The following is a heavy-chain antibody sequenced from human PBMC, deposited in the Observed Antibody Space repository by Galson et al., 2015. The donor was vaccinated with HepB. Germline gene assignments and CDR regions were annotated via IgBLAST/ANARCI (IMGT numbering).Heavy chain of an antibody. CDR2: ISGSGGST. J-gene: IGHJ6*02. CDR3: AKDVRITIFGVVMHYGMDV. D-gene: IGHD3-3*01. V-gene: IGHV3-23*01. Sequence: SLRLSCAASGFTFSSYAMSRVRQAPGKGLEWVSAISGSGGSTYYADSVKGRFTIPRDTSKNTLYLHMNSLRAEDTAVYYCAKDVRITIFGVVMHYGMDVWGQGTTVTVSS. CDR1: GFTFSSYA.